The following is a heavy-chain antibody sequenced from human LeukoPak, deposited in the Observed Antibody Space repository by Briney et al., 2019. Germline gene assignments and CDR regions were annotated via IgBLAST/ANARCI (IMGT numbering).Heavy chain of an antibody. CDR2: IRSKVYGGTP. CDR1: GFTFGDYA. Sequence: GGSLRLSCTASGFTFGDYAMTWVRQAPGKGLEWVGFIRSKVYGGTPEYAASVKGRFTISRDDSKGIAYLQMNSLKAEDTAVYYCTRDQTPYYWGQGTLVTVSS. CDR3: TRDQTPYY. J-gene: IGHJ4*02. V-gene: IGHV3-49*04.